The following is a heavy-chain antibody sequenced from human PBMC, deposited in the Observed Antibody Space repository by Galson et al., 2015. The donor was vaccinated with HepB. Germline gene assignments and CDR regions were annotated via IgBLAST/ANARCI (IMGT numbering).Heavy chain of an antibody. D-gene: IGHD2-15*01. Sequence: ETLSLTCTVSGGSISSSSYYWGWIRQPPGKGLEWIGYISYSGNTNYNPSLKSRVTLSLDTSRTQFSLKLSSVTAADTAVYYCARSPGWNCSGGSCYSIDFDYWGQGTPVTVSS. V-gene: IGHV4-61*05. J-gene: IGHJ4*02. CDR3: ARSPGWNCSGGSCYSIDFDY. CDR2: ISYSGNT. CDR1: GGSISSSSYY.